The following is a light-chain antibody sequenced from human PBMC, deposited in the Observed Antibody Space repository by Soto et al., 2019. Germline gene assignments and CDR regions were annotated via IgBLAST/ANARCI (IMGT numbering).Light chain of an antibody. CDR1: QSVSSSY. V-gene: IGKV3-20*01. CDR2: GAS. CDR3: QQYNNWPLT. J-gene: IGKJ4*01. Sequence: EIVLTQSPGTLSLSPGERATLSCRASQSVSSSYLAWYQQKSGQAPRLLIYGASSRATGIPDRFSGSGSGTEFTLTISSLQSEDFAVYYCQQYNNWPLTFGGGTKVEIK.